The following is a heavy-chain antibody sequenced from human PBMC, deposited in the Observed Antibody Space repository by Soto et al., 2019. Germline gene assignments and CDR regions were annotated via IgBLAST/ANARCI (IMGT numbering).Heavy chain of an antibody. CDR1: GGSVRSGNHF. CDR3: ARGGEPLGYYGLDV. V-gene: IGHV4-61*01. Sequence: QVQLQESGPGLLKASETLSLTCSVSGGSVRSGNHFWNWIRQPPGRGLEWLGYMYYTGVTNYNPSLKSRVSTSVDTSKDQFSLNLTSLTAADTAVYYCARGGEPLGYYGLDVWGQGTTVTVSS. CDR2: MYYTGVT. J-gene: IGHJ6*02.